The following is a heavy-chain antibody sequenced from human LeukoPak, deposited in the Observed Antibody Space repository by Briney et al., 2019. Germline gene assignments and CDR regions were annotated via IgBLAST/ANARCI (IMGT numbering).Heavy chain of an antibody. CDR3: ARAYSSSLGYYYYYYMDV. V-gene: IGHV1-18*01. Sequence: ASVKVSCKASGYTFTSYGISWVRQAPGQGLEWMGWISAYNGNTNYAQKLQGRVTMTTDTSTSTAYMELRSLRSDDTAVYYCARAYSSSLGYYYYYYMDVWGKGTTVTVSS. CDR2: ISAYNGNT. D-gene: IGHD6-13*01. J-gene: IGHJ6*03. CDR1: GYTFTSYG.